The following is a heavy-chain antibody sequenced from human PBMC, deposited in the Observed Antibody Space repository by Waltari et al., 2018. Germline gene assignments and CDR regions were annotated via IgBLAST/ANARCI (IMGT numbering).Heavy chain of an antibody. Sequence: QVHLVQSGAEVKKPGSSVKVSCKASGGTFSSYAIRWVRHAPGQGLGWRGGIIPIFGTANYAQKFQGRVTITADESTSTAYMELSSLRSEDTAVYYCARDTRYCSSTSCYRNWYFDLWGRGTLVTVSS. CDR1: GGTFSSYA. D-gene: IGHD2-2*02. CDR2: IIPIFGTA. CDR3: ARDTRYCSSTSCYRNWYFDL. J-gene: IGHJ2*01. V-gene: IGHV1-69*01.